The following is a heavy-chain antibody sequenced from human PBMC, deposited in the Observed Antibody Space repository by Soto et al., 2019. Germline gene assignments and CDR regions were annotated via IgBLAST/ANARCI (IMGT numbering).Heavy chain of an antibody. D-gene: IGHD2-15*01. J-gene: IGHJ6*03. V-gene: IGHV1-8*01. CDR2: MNPNSGNT. Sequence: QVRLVQSGAEVKKPGASVKVSCKASGYTFTSYDINWVRQATGQGLEWMGWMNPNSGNTGYAQKFQGRVTMTRNTSISTAYMELSSLRSEDTAVYYCARGTSCSGGSCYYYYMDVWGKGTTVTVSS. CDR3: ARGTSCSGGSCYYYYMDV. CDR1: GYTFTSYD.